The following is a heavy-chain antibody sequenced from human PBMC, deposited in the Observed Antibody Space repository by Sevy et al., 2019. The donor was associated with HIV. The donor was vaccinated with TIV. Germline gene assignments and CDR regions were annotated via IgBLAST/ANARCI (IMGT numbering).Heavy chain of an antibody. CDR2: IIPIFGTA. D-gene: IGHD3-3*01. CDR3: AREREVTIFAASNWFDP. V-gene: IGHV1-69*06. J-gene: IGHJ5*02. CDR1: GGTFSSYA. Sequence: ASVKVSCKASGGTFSSYAISCVRQAPGQGLEWMGGIIPIFGTANYPQKFQGRVTITADKSTSTAYMELSSLRSEDTAVYYCAREREVTIFAASNWFDPWGQGTLVTVSS.